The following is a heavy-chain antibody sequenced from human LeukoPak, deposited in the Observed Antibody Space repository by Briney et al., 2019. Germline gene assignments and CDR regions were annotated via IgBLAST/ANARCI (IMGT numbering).Heavy chain of an antibody. Sequence: ASVKVSCKASGYTFTGYYMHRVRQAPGQGLEWMGWINPNSGGTNYAQKFQGRVTLTRDTSISTAYMELSRLRSDDTAVYYCASGIVVVPASRRYYYGMDVWGQGTTVTVSS. CDR3: ASGIVVVPASRRYYYGMDV. V-gene: IGHV1-2*02. D-gene: IGHD2-2*01. CDR1: GYTFTGYY. CDR2: INPNSGGT. J-gene: IGHJ6*02.